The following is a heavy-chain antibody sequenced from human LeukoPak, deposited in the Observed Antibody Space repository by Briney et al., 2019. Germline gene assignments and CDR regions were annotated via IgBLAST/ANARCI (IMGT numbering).Heavy chain of an antibody. CDR2: IYYSGNT. D-gene: IGHD3-9*01. CDR1: GGSIDSTSYY. CDR3: ARGGRYYDILTGYYVTYYFDY. V-gene: IGHV4-39*01. Sequence: SETLSLSCTVSGGSIDSTSYYWGWFRQTPGKGLEWIGTIYYSGNTYYNPSLRSRLFISVDTSKRQFSLKLSSVTAADTAVYYCARGGRYYDILTGYYVTYYFDYWGQGTLVTVSS. J-gene: IGHJ4*02.